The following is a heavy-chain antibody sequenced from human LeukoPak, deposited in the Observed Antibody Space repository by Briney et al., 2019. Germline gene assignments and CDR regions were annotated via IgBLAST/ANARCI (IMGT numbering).Heavy chain of an antibody. Sequence: PGGSLRLSCAASGFTFSNYWMHWVRQAPGKGLGWVSRINSDGSSTSYADSVKGRFTISRDNAKNTLYLQMNSLRAEDTAVYYCARVSSGSYFGYYYYYMDVWGKGTTVTVSS. CDR3: ARVSSGSYFGYYYYYMDV. CDR2: INSDGSST. D-gene: IGHD1-26*01. V-gene: IGHV3-74*01. CDR1: GFTFSNYW. J-gene: IGHJ6*03.